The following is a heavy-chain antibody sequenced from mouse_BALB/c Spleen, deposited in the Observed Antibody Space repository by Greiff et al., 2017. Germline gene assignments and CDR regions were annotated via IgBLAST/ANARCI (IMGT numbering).Heavy chain of an antibody. CDR3: ARGGAAWFAY. CDR2: INPSNGRT. J-gene: IGHJ3*01. Sequence: QVQLQQPGAELVKPGASVKLSCKASGYTFTSYWMHWVKQRPGQGLEWIGEINPSNGRTNYNEKFKSKATLTVDKSSSTAYMQLSSLTSEDSAVYYGARGGAAWFAYWGQGTLVTVSA. V-gene: IGHV1S81*02. CDR1: GYTFTSYW.